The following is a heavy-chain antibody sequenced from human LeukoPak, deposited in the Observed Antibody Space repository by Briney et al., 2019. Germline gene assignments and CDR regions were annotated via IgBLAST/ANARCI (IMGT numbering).Heavy chain of an antibody. Sequence: SETLSLTCTVSGYSISSGYYWGWIRQPPGKGLEWIGSIYHSGSTYYNPSLKSRVTISVDTSKNQFSLKLSSVTAADTAVYYCARALVSRDSSSVPWFDPWGQGTLVTVSS. CDR3: ARALVSRDSSSVPWFDP. V-gene: IGHV4-38-2*02. J-gene: IGHJ5*02. CDR2: IYHSGST. D-gene: IGHD6-6*01. CDR1: GYSISSGYY.